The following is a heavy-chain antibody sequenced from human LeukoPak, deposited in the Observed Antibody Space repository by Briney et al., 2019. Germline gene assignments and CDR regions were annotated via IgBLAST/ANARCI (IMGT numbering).Heavy chain of an antibody. Sequence: GGSLRLSCAASGFTFSSYSMNWVRQAPGKGLEWVSSISSSSSYIYYADSVKGRFTISRDNAKNSLYLQMNSLRAEDTAVYYCAREEGFGWLVGVVDIWGQGTMVTVSS. CDR1: GFTFSSYS. D-gene: IGHD6-19*01. V-gene: IGHV3-21*01. CDR3: AREEGFGWLVGVVDI. CDR2: ISSSSSYI. J-gene: IGHJ3*02.